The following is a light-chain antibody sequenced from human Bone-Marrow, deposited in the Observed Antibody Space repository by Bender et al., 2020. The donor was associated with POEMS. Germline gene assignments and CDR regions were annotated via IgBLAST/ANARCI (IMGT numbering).Light chain of an antibody. Sequence: QSVVTQPPSLSEAPRQRVTISCSGSSSNIGNHGVNWYQQLTGEAPKLLIYYDDLLTLGVSDRFSASKAGPTASLAISELQYEDEAVYYCSAWDDSLSGWVFGGGTKMTV. CDR2: YDD. CDR3: SAWDDSLSGWV. V-gene: IGLV1-36*01. J-gene: IGLJ3*02. CDR1: SSNIGNHG.